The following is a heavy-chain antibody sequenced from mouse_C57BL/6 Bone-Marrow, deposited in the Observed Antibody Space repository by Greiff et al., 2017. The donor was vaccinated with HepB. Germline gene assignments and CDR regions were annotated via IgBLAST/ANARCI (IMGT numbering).Heavy chain of an antibody. V-gene: IGHV1-80*01. D-gene: IGHD1-1*01. CDR2: IYPGDGDT. Sequence: VMLVESGAELVKPGASVKISCKASGYAFSSYWMNWVKQRPGKGLEWIGQIYPGDGDTNYNGKFKGKATLTADKSSSTAYMQLSSLTSEDSAVYFCARWDYYGSSYYAMDYWGQGTSVTVSS. CDR3: ARWDYYGSSYYAMDY. J-gene: IGHJ4*01. CDR1: GYAFSSYW.